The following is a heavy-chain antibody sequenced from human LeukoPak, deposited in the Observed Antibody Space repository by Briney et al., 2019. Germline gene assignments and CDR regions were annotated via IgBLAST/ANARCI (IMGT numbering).Heavy chain of an antibody. Sequence: GSLRLSCAASGFIFSNYAMSWVRQAPGKGLEWVSAIDSTGAYTWYADSVKGRFTISKDSSKTILYLQMNSLRAEDAAVYYCARGGYYCSSTSCYGNYWGQGTLVTVSS. CDR3: ARGGYYCSSTSCYGNY. CDR1: GFIFSNYA. J-gene: IGHJ4*02. V-gene: IGHV3-23*01. CDR2: IDSTGAYT. D-gene: IGHD2-2*01.